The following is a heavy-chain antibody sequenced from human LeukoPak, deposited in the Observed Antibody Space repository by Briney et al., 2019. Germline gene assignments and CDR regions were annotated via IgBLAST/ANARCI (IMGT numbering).Heavy chain of an antibody. D-gene: IGHD3-22*01. J-gene: IGHJ3*02. CDR1: GFTFSSYN. Sequence: GGSLRLSCAASGFTFSSYNMNWVRQAPGKGLEWVSSISSSSSYVYYADSVKGRFTISRDNAKNLLYLQMNSLRAEDTAVYYCARDQFGYYYDSSGYYKVTGDAFDIWGQGTMVTVSS. V-gene: IGHV3-21*01. CDR3: ARDQFGYYYDSSGYYKVTGDAFDI. CDR2: ISSSSSYV.